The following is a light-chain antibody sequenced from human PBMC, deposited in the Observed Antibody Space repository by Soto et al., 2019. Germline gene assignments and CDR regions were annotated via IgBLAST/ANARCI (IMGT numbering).Light chain of an antibody. Sequence: EIVLTQSPGTLSLSPGERAILSCRASRSLDSGQLAWYQQKVGRAPRLLIHDAFMRATGIPDRFSGSGSGTDFTLTIARLEPEDFAVYYCQQYGDSPRTFGQGTRLEIK. J-gene: IGKJ5*01. CDR3: QQYGDSPRT. CDR2: DAF. CDR1: RSLDSGQ. V-gene: IGKV3-20*01.